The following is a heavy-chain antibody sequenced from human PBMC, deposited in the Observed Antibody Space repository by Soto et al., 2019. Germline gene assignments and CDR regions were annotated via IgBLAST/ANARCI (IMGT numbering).Heavy chain of an antibody. J-gene: IGHJ4*02. CDR3: ARYTEWLRFRYFDY. V-gene: IGHV1-69*01. Sequence: QVQLVQSGAEVKKPGSSVKVSCKASGGTFSSYAISWVRQAPGQGLEWMGGIIPIFGTANYAQKFQGRVTITADESTSRAYMELSSLRSEDTAVYYCARYTEWLRFRYFDYWGQGTLVTVSS. D-gene: IGHD5-12*01. CDR2: IIPIFGTA. CDR1: GGTFSSYA.